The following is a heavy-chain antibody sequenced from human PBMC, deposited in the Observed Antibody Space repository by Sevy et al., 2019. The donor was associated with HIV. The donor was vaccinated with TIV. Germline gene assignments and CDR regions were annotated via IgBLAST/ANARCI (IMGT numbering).Heavy chain of an antibody. CDR2: INPNSGGT. CDR1: GYTFTGYY. CDR3: ARGVGGYSYGPRYYFDY. D-gene: IGHD5-18*01. V-gene: IGHV1-2*06. J-gene: IGHJ4*02. Sequence: ASVKVSCKASGYTFTGYYMHWVRQAPGQGLEWMGRINPNSGGTTYAQKFQGRVTMTRDTSISTAYMELSRLRSDDTAVYYCARGVGGYSYGPRYYFDYWGQGTLVIVSS.